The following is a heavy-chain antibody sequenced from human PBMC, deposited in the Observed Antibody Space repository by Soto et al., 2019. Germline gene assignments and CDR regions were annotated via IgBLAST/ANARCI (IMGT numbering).Heavy chain of an antibody. Sequence: SGGSLRLSCAASGFTFSSYPIHWVRQAPGQGLEWVAIIARDGIEKHYADSVNGRFTISRDNSKNTLYLQMNSLRDEDAAMYFCASEEIAAYFNNWGLGTLVTVSS. D-gene: IGHD2-15*01. V-gene: IGHV3-30-3*01. CDR3: ASEEIAAYFNN. J-gene: IGHJ4*01. CDR2: IARDGIEK. CDR1: GFTFSSYP.